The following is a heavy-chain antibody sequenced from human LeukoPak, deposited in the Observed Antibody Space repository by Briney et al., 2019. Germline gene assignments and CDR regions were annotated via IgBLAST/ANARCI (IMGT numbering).Heavy chain of an antibody. CDR3: ARDEGYCSSTSCRDY. CDR1: GGSISSYY. J-gene: IGHJ4*02. V-gene: IGHV4-4*07. Sequence: SETLSLTCTVSGGSISSYYWSWIRQPAGKGLEWIGRIYTSGSTYYNPSLKSRVTISVDTSKNQFSLKLSSVTAADTAVYYCARDEGYCSSTSCRDYWGQGTLVTVSS. D-gene: IGHD2-2*01. CDR2: IYTSGST.